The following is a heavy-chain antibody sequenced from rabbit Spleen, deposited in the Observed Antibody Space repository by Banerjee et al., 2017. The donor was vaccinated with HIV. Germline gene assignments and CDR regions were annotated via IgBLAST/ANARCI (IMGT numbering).Heavy chain of an antibody. Sequence: QLEESGGGLVKPGGTLTLTCKVSGIDFTNYYITWVRQAPGKGLEWIGCIYAGSRGDSYYGNWAKGLFVISKASSTTVTLQMSRPTAADTATYFSARSLGDVRGPGLDLWGPGTLVTVS. J-gene: IGHJ3*01. CDR2: IYAGSRGDS. V-gene: IGHV1S45*01. D-gene: IGHD2-1*01. CDR3: ARSLGDVRGPGLDL. CDR1: GIDFTNYY.